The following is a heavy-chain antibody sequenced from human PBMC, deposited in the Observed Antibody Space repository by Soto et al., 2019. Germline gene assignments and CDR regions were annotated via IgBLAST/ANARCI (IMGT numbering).Heavy chain of an antibody. CDR1: GGSISSGGYY. J-gene: IGHJ4*02. CDR3: ARGRPVGATTFDY. CDR2: IYYSGST. D-gene: IGHD1-26*01. Sequence: SETLSLTCTVSGGSISSGGYYWSWVRQHPGKGLEWIGYIYYSGSTYYNPSLKSRVTISVDTSKNQFSLKVNSVTAADTAVYYCARGRPVGATTFDYWGQGALVTVSS. V-gene: IGHV4-31*03.